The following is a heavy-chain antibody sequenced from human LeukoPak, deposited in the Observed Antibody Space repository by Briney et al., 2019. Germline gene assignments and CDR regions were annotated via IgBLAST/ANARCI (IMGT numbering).Heavy chain of an antibody. Sequence: PGGSLGLSCAASEFTGSSHYMSWVRQAPGKGLEWVSVIYTDGSTYYADSVKGRFTISRDNSKNTLYLQMNNLRAEDTAVYYCAITGESSNWSLYFDYWGQGTLVTVSS. CDR3: AITGESSNWSLYFDY. CDR2: IYTDGST. D-gene: IGHD6-13*01. V-gene: IGHV3-53*01. J-gene: IGHJ4*02. CDR1: EFTGSSHY.